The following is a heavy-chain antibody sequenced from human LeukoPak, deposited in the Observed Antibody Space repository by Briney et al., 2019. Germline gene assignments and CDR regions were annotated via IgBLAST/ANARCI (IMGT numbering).Heavy chain of an antibody. CDR3: ARRPGYCSSTSCYYYYYMDV. Sequence: KTSETLSLTCAVYGGSLSGYYWSWIRQPPGKGLEWIGEINHSGSTNYNPSLKSRVTISVDTSKNQFSLKLSSVTAADTAVYYCARRPGYCSSTSCYYYYYMDVWGKGTTVTISS. J-gene: IGHJ6*03. CDR2: INHSGST. V-gene: IGHV4-34*01. D-gene: IGHD2-2*01. CDR1: GGSLSGYY.